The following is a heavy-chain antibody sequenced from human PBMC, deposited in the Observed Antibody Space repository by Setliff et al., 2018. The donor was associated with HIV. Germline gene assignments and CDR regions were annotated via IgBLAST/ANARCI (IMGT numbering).Heavy chain of an antibody. V-gene: IGHV1-18*04. D-gene: IGHD3-10*01. CDR2: INSYNGNT. Sequence: ASVKVSCKASGYTFTTYGVNWVRQAPGQGLEWMGWINSYNGNTKFAQKFQGRVTMTTDTSTTTAFMELRSLKADDTGIYYCSRSGVPPYYYYGVDVWGQGTTVTVS. CDR1: GYTFTTYG. CDR3: SRSGVPPYYYYGVDV. J-gene: IGHJ6*02.